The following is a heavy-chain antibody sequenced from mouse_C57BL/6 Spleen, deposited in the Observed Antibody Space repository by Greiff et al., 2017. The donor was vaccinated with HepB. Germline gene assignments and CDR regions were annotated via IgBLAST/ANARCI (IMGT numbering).Heavy chain of an antibody. D-gene: IGHD2-2*01. Sequence: VQLQQPGAELVRPGSSVKLSCKASGYTFTSYWMHWVKQRPRQGLEWIGNIYPSDSETHYNQKFKDKATLTVDKSSSTAYMQLSSLTSEDSAVYYCARGRQSTMVTTGYWGQGTTLTVSS. CDR2: IYPSDSET. V-gene: IGHV1-52*01. J-gene: IGHJ2*01. CDR1: GYTFTSYW. CDR3: ARGRQSTMVTTGY.